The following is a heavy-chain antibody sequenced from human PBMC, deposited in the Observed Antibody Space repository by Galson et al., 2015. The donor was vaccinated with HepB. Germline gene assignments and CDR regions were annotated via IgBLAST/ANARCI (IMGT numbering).Heavy chain of an antibody. CDR2: ISSDGSYT. CDR1: GFTFSDYW. D-gene: IGHD1-26*01. V-gene: IGHV3-74*01. J-gene: IGHJ4*02. CDR3: ARESGNYYGVDY. Sequence: SLRLSCAASGFTFSDYWMHWVRQAPGKGPVWVSRISSDGSYTNYADSVKGRFTISRDNAKNTLYLQMNSLRAEDTAVYYCARESGNYYGVDYWGQGTLVTVSS.